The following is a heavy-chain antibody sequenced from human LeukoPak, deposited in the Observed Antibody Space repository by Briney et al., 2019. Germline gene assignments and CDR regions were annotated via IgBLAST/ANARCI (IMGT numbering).Heavy chain of an antibody. CDR3: ARRTYYDFWSGYRVFDY. CDR1: GSIFTSYW. J-gene: IGHJ4*02. Sequence: PGAALKISWKGSGSIFTSYWIGWVRQLPGKGLERMGISYPGDSDTRYSPSFQGQVTISADKSISTAYLQWSSLKASDTAMYYCARRTYYDFWSGYRVFDYWGQGTLVTVSS. V-gene: IGHV5-51*01. CDR2: SYPGDSDT. D-gene: IGHD3-3*01.